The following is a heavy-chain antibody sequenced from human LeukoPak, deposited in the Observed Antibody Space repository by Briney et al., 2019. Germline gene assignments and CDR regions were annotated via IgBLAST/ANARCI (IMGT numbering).Heavy chain of an antibody. V-gene: IGHV3-49*03. CDR1: GFTFGDYA. CDR3: TREHYGDSFAIDY. D-gene: IGHD4-17*01. Sequence: GGSLRLSCTASGFTFGDYAMSWFRQAPGKGLEWVGFIRSKAYGGTTEYAASVKGRFTISRDDSKSIAYLRMNSLKTEDTAVYYCTREHYGDSFAIDYWGQGTLVTVSS. J-gene: IGHJ4*02. CDR2: IRSKAYGGTT.